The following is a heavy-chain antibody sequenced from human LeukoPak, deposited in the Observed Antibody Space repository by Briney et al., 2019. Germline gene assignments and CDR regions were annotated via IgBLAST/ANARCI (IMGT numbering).Heavy chain of an antibody. V-gene: IGHV1-46*01. Sequence: GASVTVSCKASGYTFTSYYMHWVRQAPGQGLEWMGIINPSGGSTSYAQKFRGRVTMTRDTSTSTVYMELSSLRSEDTAVYYCARGASYYYDSSGYGESWGQGTMVTVSS. CDR2: INPSGGST. CDR3: ARGASYYYDSSGYGES. J-gene: IGHJ3*01. CDR1: GYTFTSYY. D-gene: IGHD3-22*01.